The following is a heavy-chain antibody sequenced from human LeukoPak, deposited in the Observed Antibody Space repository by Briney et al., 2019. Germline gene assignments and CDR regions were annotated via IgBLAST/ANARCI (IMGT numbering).Heavy chain of an antibody. CDR1: GGSISSSNW. CDR2: IYHSGST. V-gene: IGHV4-4*02. D-gene: IGHD5-24*01. CDR3: ARFKRHSYEATTFTGFDY. J-gene: IGHJ4*02. Sequence: SGTLSLTCAVSGGSISSSNWRSWVRQPPGKGLEWIGEIYHSGSTNYNPSLKSRVTISVDKSKNQFSLKLSTVTAADTAVYYCARFKRHSYEATTFTGFDYWGQGALVTVSS.